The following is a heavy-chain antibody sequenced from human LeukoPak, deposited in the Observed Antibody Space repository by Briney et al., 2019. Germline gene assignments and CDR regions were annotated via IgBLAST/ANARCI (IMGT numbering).Heavy chain of an antibody. CDR1: GGSFSGYN. CDR2: INHSGST. CDR3: ARAPPDTAMEN. V-gene: IGHV4-34*01. J-gene: IGHJ4*02. Sequence: SETLSLTCAVYGGSFSGYNWSWIRQPPGKGLEWIGEINHSGSTNYNPSLKSRVTIPVDTSKNQFSLKLSSVTAADTAVYYCARAPPDTAMENWGQGTLVTVSS. D-gene: IGHD5-18*01.